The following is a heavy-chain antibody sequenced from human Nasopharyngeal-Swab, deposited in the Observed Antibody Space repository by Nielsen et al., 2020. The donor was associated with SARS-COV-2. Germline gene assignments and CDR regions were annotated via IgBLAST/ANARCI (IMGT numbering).Heavy chain of an antibody. D-gene: IGHD5-24*01. V-gene: IGHV3-30-3*01. Sequence: GESLKISCAASGFTFSSYAMHWVRQAPGKGLEWVAVISYDGSNKYYADSVKGRFTISRDNSKNTLYLQMNSLRAEDTAVYYCARSFNYYDRWGQGTMVTVSS. J-gene: IGHJ3*02. CDR2: ISYDGSNK. CDR3: ARSFNYYDR. CDR1: GFTFSSYA.